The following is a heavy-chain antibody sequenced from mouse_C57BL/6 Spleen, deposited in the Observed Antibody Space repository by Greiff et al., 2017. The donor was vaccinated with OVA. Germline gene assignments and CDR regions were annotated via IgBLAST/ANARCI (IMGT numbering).Heavy chain of an antibody. J-gene: IGHJ2*01. V-gene: IGHV14-3*01. D-gene: IGHD4-1*01. Sequence: VQLKESVAELVRPGASVKLSCTASGFNIKNTYMHWVKQRPEQGLEWIGRIDPANGNTKYAPKFQGKATITAETSSNTAYLQLSSLTSEDTAIYYCAMLQLTGIPTADYWGQGTTLTVSS. CDR3: AMLQLTGIPTADY. CDR2: IDPANGNT. CDR1: GFNIKNTY.